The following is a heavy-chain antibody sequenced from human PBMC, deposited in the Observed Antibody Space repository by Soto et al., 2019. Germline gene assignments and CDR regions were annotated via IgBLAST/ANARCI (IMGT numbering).Heavy chain of an antibody. D-gene: IGHD3-22*01. J-gene: IGHJ4*02. Sequence: GGSLRLSCAASGFTFSSYGMHWVRQAPGKGLEWVAVISYDGSNKYYADSVKGRFTISRDNSKNTLYLQMNSLRAEDTAVYYCAKDREGRVALASYDSSGYSYWGQGTLVTVSS. V-gene: IGHV3-30*18. CDR2: ISYDGSNK. CDR1: GFTFSSYG. CDR3: AKDREGRVALASYDSSGYSY.